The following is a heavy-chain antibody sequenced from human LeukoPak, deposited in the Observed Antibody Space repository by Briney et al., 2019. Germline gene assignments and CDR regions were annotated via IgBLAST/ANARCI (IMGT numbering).Heavy chain of an antibody. J-gene: IGHJ6*02. CDR1: GFTFSIYA. CDR3: ARSGGTLRTYYYYYYAMDV. D-gene: IGHD3-3*01. CDR2: ITASASST. V-gene: IGHV3-23*01. Sequence: GGSLRLSCAASGFTFSIYAMHWVRQAPGKGLEWVSTITASASSTNYADSVKGRFTISRDSSKNTVYLQMNSLRVEDTAVYYCARSGGTLRTYYYYYYAMDVWGQGTTVTVS.